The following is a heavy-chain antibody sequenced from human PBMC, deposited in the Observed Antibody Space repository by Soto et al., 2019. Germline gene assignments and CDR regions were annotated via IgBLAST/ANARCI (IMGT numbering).Heavy chain of an antibody. D-gene: IGHD6-19*01. CDR3: AKGSRGNIAVAAAYYYGMDV. CDR2: ISGSGGST. J-gene: IGHJ6*02. CDR1: GFTFSSYA. V-gene: IGHV3-23*01. Sequence: EVQLLESGGGLVQPGGSLRLSCAASGFTFSSYAMSWVRQAPGKGLEWVSAISGSGGSTYYADSVKGRFTISRDNSKNTLYLQMNSLRAEDTAVYYCAKGSRGNIAVAAAYYYGMDVWGQGTTVTVSS.